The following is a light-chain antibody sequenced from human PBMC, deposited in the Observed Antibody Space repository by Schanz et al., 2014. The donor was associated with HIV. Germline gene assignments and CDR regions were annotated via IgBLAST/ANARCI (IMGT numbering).Light chain of an antibody. J-gene: IGKJ4*02. CDR3: QHYGDSRGT. V-gene: IGKV3-20*01. CDR1: QRLSSSY. Sequence: EIVLTQSPGSLSLSPGGRATLSCGASQRLSSSYLAWYQQKRDQPPRLVIYATSTRAAGIPDRFSGSGSGTEFTLTISRLEPEDFAVYYCQHYGDSRGTFGGGTKVDI. CDR2: ATS.